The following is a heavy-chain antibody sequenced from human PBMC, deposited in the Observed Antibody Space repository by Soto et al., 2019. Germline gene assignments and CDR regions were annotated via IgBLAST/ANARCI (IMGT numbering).Heavy chain of an antibody. CDR3: ITTVTTLGC. CDR2: IKQAGSET. V-gene: IGHV3-7*05. J-gene: IGHJ4*02. Sequence: EAQLVASGGGLFQTGGSLRPTCTPPGFTLSNYGLNWVRQAPEKGLDWVANIKQAGSETNYVDSLMGRFTISRDNAKNSLYLQMNSRGLDDTAMYYCITTVTTLGCWVQGTLVTVSS. D-gene: IGHD4-17*01. CDR1: GFTLSNYG.